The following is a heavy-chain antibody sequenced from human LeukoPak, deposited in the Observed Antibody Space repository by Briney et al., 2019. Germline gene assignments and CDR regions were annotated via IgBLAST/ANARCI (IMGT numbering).Heavy chain of an antibody. Sequence: SETLSLTCTVSGGSISSYYWSWIRQPAGKGLEWIGRIYTSGSTNYNPSLKSRVTMSVDTSKNQFSLRLSSVTAADTAVYYCARENDRYGRIDYWGQGTQVTVSS. CDR3: ARENDRYGRIDY. CDR2: IYTSGST. J-gene: IGHJ4*02. CDR1: GGSISSYY. V-gene: IGHV4-4*07. D-gene: IGHD5-18*01.